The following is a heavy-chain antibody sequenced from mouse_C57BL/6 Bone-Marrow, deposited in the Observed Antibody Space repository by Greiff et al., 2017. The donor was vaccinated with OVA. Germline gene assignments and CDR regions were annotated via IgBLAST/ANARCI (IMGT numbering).Heavy chain of an antibody. CDR1: GYTFTSYW. J-gene: IGHJ2*01. CDR2: INPSSGYT. Sequence: VQLQQSGAELAKPGASVKLSCKASGYTFTSYWMHWVKQRPGQGLEWIGYINPSSGYTKYNPKFKDKATLTADKSYSTAYMQLSSLTYEDSAVYYGAMGDYDGGYYYDYWGQGTTLTVSS. CDR3: AMGDYDGGYYYDY. D-gene: IGHD2-4*01. V-gene: IGHV1-7*01.